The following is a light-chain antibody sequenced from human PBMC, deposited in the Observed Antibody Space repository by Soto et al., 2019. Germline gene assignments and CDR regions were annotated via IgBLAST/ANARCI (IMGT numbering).Light chain of an antibody. CDR2: ATS. Sequence: DIEMTQTPSSLSAYVGDTVIITCLSSQDVGRWLSWYQQKPGKAPKILIFATSTLQSGVPSRFSGSGSGTDFTLTITSLQSEDFATYYCQQARSFPVTFGQGTRLEIK. J-gene: IGKJ5*01. CDR1: QDVGRW. CDR3: QQARSFPVT. V-gene: IGKV1D-12*01.